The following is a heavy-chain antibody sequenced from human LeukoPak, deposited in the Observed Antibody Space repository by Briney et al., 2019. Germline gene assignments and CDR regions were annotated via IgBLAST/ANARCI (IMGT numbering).Heavy chain of an antibody. CDR2: FDPEDGET. V-gene: IGHV1-24*01. D-gene: IGHD6-13*01. CDR3: ATDPNSAAGNCYYGMDV. Sequence: ASVKVSCKVSGYTLTELSMHWVRQAPGKGLEWMGGFDPEDGETIYAQKFQGRVTMTEDTSTDTAYMELSSLRSEDTAVYYCATDPNSAAGNCYYGMDVWGQGTTVTVSS. J-gene: IGHJ6*02. CDR1: GYTLTELS.